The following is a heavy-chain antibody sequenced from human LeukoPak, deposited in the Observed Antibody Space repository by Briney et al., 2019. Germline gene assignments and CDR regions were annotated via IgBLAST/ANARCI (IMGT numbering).Heavy chain of an antibody. V-gene: IGHV4-39*01. CDR3: ARLVSLWFGESPNWFDP. CDR2: VLYSGSS. J-gene: IGHJ5*02. D-gene: IGHD3-10*01. CDR1: GGSISSRDHY. Sequence: SETLSLTCTVSGGSISSRDHYWGWIRQPPAKGLEWIGNVLYSGSSYYNSSLQSRVTISVDTSKNQFSLKLRSVTAADTAVYYCARLVSLWFGESPNWFDPWGRGTLVTVSS.